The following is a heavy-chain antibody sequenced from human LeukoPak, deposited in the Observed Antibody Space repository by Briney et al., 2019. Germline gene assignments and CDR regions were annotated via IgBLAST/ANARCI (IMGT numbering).Heavy chain of an antibody. J-gene: IGHJ4*02. CDR2: INPNGGDT. CDR1: GYNFPAYF. D-gene: IGHD2-2*01. Sequence: GASVKVSCTAAGYNFPAYFIHRGRQSPGHGLEWMGRINPNGGDTNYAQKFQGRVTMAGDTSISTAYMELSSLISDDTAVYYCARVGFTTSWSNFDYWGQGTLVTVSS. CDR3: ARVGFTTSWSNFDY. V-gene: IGHV1-2*06.